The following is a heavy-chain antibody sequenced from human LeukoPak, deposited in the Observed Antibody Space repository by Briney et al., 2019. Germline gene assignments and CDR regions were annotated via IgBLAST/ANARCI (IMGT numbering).Heavy chain of an antibody. CDR2: IYPGDSDT. J-gene: IGHJ5*02. CDR3: ARGRFSYYYDSSGYPNWFDP. D-gene: IGHD3-22*01. CDR1: GYRFTNYW. V-gene: IGHV5-51*01. Sequence: GESLKISCKGSGYRFTNYWIGWVRQMPGKGLEWMGIIYPGDSDTRYNPSFQGQVTISADKSISTAYLQWSSLRSEDTAVYYCARGRFSYYYDSSGYPNWFDPWSQGTLVTVSS.